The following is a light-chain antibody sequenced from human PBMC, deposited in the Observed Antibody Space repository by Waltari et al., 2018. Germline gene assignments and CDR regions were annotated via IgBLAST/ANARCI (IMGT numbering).Light chain of an antibody. J-gene: IGKJ1*01. CDR1: QSLLHSDGRAR. Sequence: EIVMTQAPLSLSVTPGQPASMSCTSSQSLLHSDGRARLHWYLQTQGQSPQLLISAVSNRFSGVTERFSGSGSGTDFTLKISRVEAEDVGVYFCMQNIQLPTFGQGTKVEIE. CDR3: MQNIQLPT. CDR2: AVS. V-gene: IGKV2D-29*02.